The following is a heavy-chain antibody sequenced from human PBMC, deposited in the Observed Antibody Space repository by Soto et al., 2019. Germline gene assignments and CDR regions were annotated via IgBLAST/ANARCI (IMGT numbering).Heavy chain of an antibody. CDR1: GFSFFSYA. V-gene: IGHV3-23*01. J-gene: IGHJ5*02. D-gene: IGHD2-8*01. Sequence: GGSLRLSCTGSGFSFFSYAMSWVRQAPGRGLEWVSTISGSGGHTYYADSVKGRFVVSRDNDKNTVYLHMSSLTGEDTAVYFCAQIEMGWFYHWGHGTQVTLSS. CDR3: AQIEMGWFYH. CDR2: ISGSGGHT.